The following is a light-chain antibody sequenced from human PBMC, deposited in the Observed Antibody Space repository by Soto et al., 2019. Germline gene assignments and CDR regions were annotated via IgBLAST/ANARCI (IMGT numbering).Light chain of an antibody. CDR1: QGVGRY. CDR3: QQRSNWPPRT. CDR2: AAS. Sequence: EIVLTQSPATLSLSPGERATLSCRASQGVGRYLAWYQQKPGQAPRLLIYAASNRATGIPARFSGSGSGTDFTLTSSSLEPEDFAIYYCQQRSNWPPRTFGQGTKVEIK. J-gene: IGKJ1*01. V-gene: IGKV3-11*01.